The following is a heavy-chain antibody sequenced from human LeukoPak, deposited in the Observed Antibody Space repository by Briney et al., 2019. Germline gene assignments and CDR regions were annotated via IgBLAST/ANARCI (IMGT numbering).Heavy chain of an antibody. J-gene: IGHJ4*02. CDR2: ISAYNSNT. CDR1: GYTFTSYG. D-gene: IGHD4-17*01. V-gene: IGHV1-18*01. CDR3: ARGDFGRYGDSYYFDY. Sequence: ASVKVSCKASGYTFTSYGISWVRQAPGQGLEWMGWISAYNSNTNYAQKLQGRVTMTTDTSTSTAYMELRSLRSDDTAVYYCARGDFGRYGDSYYFDYWGQGTLVTVSS.